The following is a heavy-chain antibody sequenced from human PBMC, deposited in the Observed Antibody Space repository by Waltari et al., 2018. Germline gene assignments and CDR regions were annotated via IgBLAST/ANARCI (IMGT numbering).Heavy chain of an antibody. D-gene: IGHD4-17*01. CDR3: ARDKRRDYGDYEDY. Sequence: QLQLQESGPGLVKPSETLSLTCTVSGGSISSSSYYWGWIRQPPGKGLEWLESIDYGGSMYNNPSLESGVSISVDPAKSQLSLNRSAVSAADTALYYCARDKRRDYGDYEDYWGQGTLVTVSS. V-gene: IGHV4-39*07. CDR2: IDYGGSM. J-gene: IGHJ4*02. CDR1: GGSISSSSYY.